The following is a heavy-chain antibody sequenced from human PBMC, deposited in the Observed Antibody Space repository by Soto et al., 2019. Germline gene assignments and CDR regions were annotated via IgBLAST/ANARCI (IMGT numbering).Heavy chain of an antibody. CDR1: GGSISSGGYY. J-gene: IGHJ6*02. CDR3: ARLSEYGMDV. Sequence: PSETLSLTCTVSGGSISSGGYYWSWIRQHPGKGLEWIGYIYYSGSTYYNPSLKSRVAISADTSKNQFSLKLSSVTAADTAVYYCARLSEYGMDVWGQGTTVTVSS. CDR2: IYYSGST. V-gene: IGHV4-31*03.